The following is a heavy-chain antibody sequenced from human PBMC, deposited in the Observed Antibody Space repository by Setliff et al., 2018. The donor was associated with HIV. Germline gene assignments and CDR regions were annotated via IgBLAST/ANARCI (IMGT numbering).Heavy chain of an antibody. J-gene: IGHJ3*02. CDR3: ARWGATYYYDSSAFWGAFDI. V-gene: IGHV3-66*01. CDR1: EFSVSDEY. CDR2: MYSVDT. D-gene: IGHD3-22*01. Sequence: GGSLRLSCAASEFSVSDEYMGWVRLAPGKGLEWVAVMYSVDTHYADSEKARFTSSRDNAKKSLYLQMNSLRAEDTAVYYCARWGATYYYDSSAFWGAFDIWGQGTMVTVSS.